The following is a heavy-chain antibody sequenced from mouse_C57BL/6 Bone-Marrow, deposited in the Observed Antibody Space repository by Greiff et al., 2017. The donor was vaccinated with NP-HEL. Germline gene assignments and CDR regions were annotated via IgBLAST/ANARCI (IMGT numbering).Heavy chain of an antibody. CDR1: GYTFTSYG. V-gene: IGHV1-81*01. CDR2: IYPRSGTT. J-gene: IGHJ4*01. CDR3: ARRPRFTTVPSMDY. Sequence: VQLQQSGAELARPGASVKLSCKASGYTFTSYGISWVKQRTGQGLEWIGAIYPRSGTTSYNEKFKGKATLTADKSSSTAYMELRSLTSEDSAVYFCARRPRFTTVPSMDYWGQGTSVTVSS. D-gene: IGHD1-1*01.